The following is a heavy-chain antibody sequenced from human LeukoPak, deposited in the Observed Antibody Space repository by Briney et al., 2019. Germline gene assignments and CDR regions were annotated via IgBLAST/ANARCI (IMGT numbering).Heavy chain of an antibody. CDR2: INHSGST. V-gene: IGHV4-34*01. CDR3: ARAITMVRGVITPNPVFDY. J-gene: IGHJ4*02. CDR1: GGSFSGYC. Sequence: PSETLSLTCAVYGGSFSGYCWSWIRQPPGKGLEWIGEINHSGSTNYNPSLKSRVTISVDTSKNQFSLKLSSVTAADTAVYYCARAITMVRGVITPNPVFDYWGQGTMVTVSS. D-gene: IGHD3-10*01.